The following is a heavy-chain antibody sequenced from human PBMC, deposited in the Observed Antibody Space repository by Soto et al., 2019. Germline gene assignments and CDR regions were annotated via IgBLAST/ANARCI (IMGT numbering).Heavy chain of an antibody. CDR1: GYTFTSYY. D-gene: IGHD3-3*01. CDR3: ARGRNYDFWSGYPGDYYYYGMDV. J-gene: IGHJ6*02. V-gene: IGHV1-46*01. CDR2: INPSGGST. Sequence: ASVKVSCKASGYTFTSYYMHWVRQAPGQGLEWMGIINPSGGSTSYAQKFQGRVTMTRGTSTSTVYMELSSLRSEDTAVYYCARGRNYDFWSGYPGDYYYYGMDVWGQGTTVTVSS.